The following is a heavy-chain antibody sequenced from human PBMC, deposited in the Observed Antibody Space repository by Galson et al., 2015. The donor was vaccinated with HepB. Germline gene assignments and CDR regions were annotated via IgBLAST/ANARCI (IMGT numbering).Heavy chain of an antibody. CDR1: GYTFTSYA. J-gene: IGHJ4*02. D-gene: IGHD2-21*02. CDR3: ARGDPAHCGGDCYSPDY. Sequence: SVKVSCKASGYTFTSYAMHWVRQAPGQRLEWMGWINAGNGNTKYSQKFQGRVTITRDTSASTAYMELSSLRSEDTAVYYCARGDPAHCGGDCYSPDYWGQGTLVTVSS. V-gene: IGHV1-3*01. CDR2: INAGNGNT.